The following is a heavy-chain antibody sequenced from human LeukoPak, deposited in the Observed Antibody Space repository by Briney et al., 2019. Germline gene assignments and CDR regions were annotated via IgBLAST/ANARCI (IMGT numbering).Heavy chain of an antibody. D-gene: IGHD6-19*01. CDR3: ARALGTGWSQKE. V-gene: IGHV6-1*01. CDR2: TYYRSKWYY. Sequence: SQTLSLTCAISGDTVSSNSAAWNWIRHSPSRVLEWLGRTYYRSKWYYGYEVSVKGRITITPDTSKNQFYLQLNSVTPEDTAVYYCARALGTGWSQKEWGQGTLVTVSS. J-gene: IGHJ4*02. CDR1: GDTVSSNSAA.